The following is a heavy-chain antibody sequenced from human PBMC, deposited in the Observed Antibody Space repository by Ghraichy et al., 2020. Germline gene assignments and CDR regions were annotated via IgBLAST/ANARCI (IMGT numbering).Heavy chain of an antibody. D-gene: IGHD3-10*01. V-gene: IGHV3-23*01. Sequence: GGSLRLSCAASGFTFSSYAMSWVRQAPGKGLEWVSAISGSGGSTYYADSVKGRFTISRDNSKNTLYLQMNSLRAEDTAVYYCAKLPTLRMVRGNEYFQHWGQGTLVTVSS. CDR2: ISGSGGST. CDR1: GFTFSSYA. CDR3: AKLPTLRMVRGNEYFQH. J-gene: IGHJ1*01.